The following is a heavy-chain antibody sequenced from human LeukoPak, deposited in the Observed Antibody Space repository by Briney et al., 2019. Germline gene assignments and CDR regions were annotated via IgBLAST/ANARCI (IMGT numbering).Heavy chain of an antibody. D-gene: IGHD2-21*01. Sequence: GEFLKISCKGSGYSFTSYWVGWVRQMPGKGLEWMGIIYPGDSDTRYSPSFQGQVTISADKSISTAYLQWSSLKASDTAVYYCASLRSYSDAFDIWGQGTMVTVSS. CDR3: ASLRSYSDAFDI. V-gene: IGHV5-51*01. CDR1: GYSFTSYW. J-gene: IGHJ3*02. CDR2: IYPGDSDT.